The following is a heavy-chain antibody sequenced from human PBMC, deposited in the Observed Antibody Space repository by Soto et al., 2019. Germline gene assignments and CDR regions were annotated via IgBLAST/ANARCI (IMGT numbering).Heavy chain of an antibody. CDR1: GFTFRSYG. Sequence: GGSPRLSCPAPGFTFRSYGMPWVRQDPGKGLEGVAVIWYDGSNKYYADSVKGRFTISRDNSKNTLYLQMNSLRAEDTAVYYCARDISGSYRGKAFDIWGQGTMVTVSS. V-gene: IGHV3-33*01. CDR2: IWYDGSNK. CDR3: ARDISGSYRGKAFDI. J-gene: IGHJ3*02. D-gene: IGHD1-26*01.